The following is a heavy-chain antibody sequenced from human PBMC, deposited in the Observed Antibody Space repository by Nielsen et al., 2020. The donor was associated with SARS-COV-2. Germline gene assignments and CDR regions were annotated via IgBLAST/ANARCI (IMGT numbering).Heavy chain of an antibody. D-gene: IGHD3-9*01. CDR1: GFTFSSYA. CDR2: ISYDGSNK. Sequence: GESLKISCAASGFTFSSYAMSWVRQAPGKRLEWVAVISYDGSNKYYADSVKGRFTISRDNSKNTLYLQMNSLRAEDTAVYYCARGQRLLRYFDWLTPEPDAFDIWGQGTMVTVSS. J-gene: IGHJ3*02. CDR3: ARGQRLLRYFDWLTPEPDAFDI. V-gene: IGHV3-30-3*01.